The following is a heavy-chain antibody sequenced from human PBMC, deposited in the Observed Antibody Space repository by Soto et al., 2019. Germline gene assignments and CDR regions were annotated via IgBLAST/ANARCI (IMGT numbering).Heavy chain of an antibody. CDR2: IYPDDSDT. Sequence: GESLKISCKGSGYHFTNYWIAWVRQMPGKGLEWMGIIYPDDSDTRYSPSFQGQVTISADKSITTAYLQWSSLKASDTAIYYCARQGGTGWQRYYGMDVWGQGTTVTVSS. CDR1: GYHFTNYW. CDR3: ARQGGTGWQRYYGMDV. V-gene: IGHV5-51*01. D-gene: IGHD6-19*01. J-gene: IGHJ6*02.